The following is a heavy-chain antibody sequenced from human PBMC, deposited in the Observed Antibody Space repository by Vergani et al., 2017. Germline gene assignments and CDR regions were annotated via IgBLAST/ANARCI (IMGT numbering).Heavy chain of an antibody. CDR1: GDSISSNNC. J-gene: IGHJ4*02. CDR2: ICHTEDT. Sequence: QVQLQESGPGLVKPPGTLSPPFAVSGDSISSNNCWTWVRQPPGKGLEWIGEICHTEDTKYSPSLKSRVTVSVDESRNLFSLRLNSVTAADTAVYYCATIGYRRWGYYFDYWGQGILVTVSS. CDR3: ATIGYRRWGYYFDY. V-gene: IGHV4-4*03. D-gene: IGHD2-2*02.